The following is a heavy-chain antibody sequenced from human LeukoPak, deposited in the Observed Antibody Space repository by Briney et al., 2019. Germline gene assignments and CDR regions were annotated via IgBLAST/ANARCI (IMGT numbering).Heavy chain of an antibody. CDR2: IYYSGST. Sequence: PSQTLSLTCTVSGGSISSGGYYWSWIRQPPGKGLEWIGYIYYSGSTYYNPSLKSRVTISVDTSKNQFSLKLSSVTAADTAVYYCAREPHYGSGRNYFDYWGQGTLVTVSS. CDR3: AREPHYGSGRNYFDY. CDR1: GGSISSGGYY. J-gene: IGHJ4*02. V-gene: IGHV4-31*03. D-gene: IGHD3-10*01.